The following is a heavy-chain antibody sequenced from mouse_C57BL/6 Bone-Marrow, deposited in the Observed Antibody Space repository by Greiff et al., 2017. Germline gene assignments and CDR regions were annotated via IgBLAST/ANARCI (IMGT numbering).Heavy chain of an antibody. CDR2: IYPTSGRT. V-gene: IGHV1-55*01. J-gene: IGHJ2*01. CDR3: ARSGPVGRSFDY. CDR1: GYTFTSYW. D-gene: IGHD4-1*01. Sequence: VQLQQPGAELVKPGASVKMSCKASGYTFTSYWITWVKQRPGQGLEWIGNIYPTSGRTNYNEKFKSKAILTVDPSSNTAYMQLSSLTSEDSAVFYCARSGPVGRSFDYWGQGTTLTVSS.